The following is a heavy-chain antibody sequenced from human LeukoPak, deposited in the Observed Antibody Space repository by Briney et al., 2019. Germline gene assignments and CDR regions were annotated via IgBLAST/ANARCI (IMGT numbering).Heavy chain of an antibody. Sequence: SETLSLTCTVSGYFISSGYYWGWIRQPPGKGLEWIGNIYHSGSTYYNPSLKSRVTISVDTSKNQFSLKLTSVTAADTAVYYCARVYGHFVTHLGNYFYYRDVWGKGTTVTVSS. CDR1: GYFISSGYY. D-gene: IGHD4-17*01. CDR2: IYHSGST. CDR3: ARVYGHFVTHLGNYFYYRDV. V-gene: IGHV4-38-2*02. J-gene: IGHJ6*03.